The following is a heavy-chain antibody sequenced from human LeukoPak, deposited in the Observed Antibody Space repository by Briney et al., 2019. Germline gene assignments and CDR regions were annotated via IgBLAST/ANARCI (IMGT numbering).Heavy chain of an antibody. Sequence: ASVKVSCKASGYTFTAYYMHWVRQAPGQGLEWMGWINPNSGGTNYAQKFQGRVTMTRDTSISTAYMELSRLRSDDTAVYYCARVWQWLTSYFDYWGQGTLVTVSS. CDR1: GYTFTAYY. J-gene: IGHJ4*02. CDR2: INPNSGGT. V-gene: IGHV1-2*02. CDR3: ARVWQWLTSYFDY. D-gene: IGHD6-19*01.